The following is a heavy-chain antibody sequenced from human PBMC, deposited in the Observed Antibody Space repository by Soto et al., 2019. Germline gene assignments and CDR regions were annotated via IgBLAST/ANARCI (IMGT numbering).Heavy chain of an antibody. CDR2: IYYSGST. CDR1: GGFISRGGYY. J-gene: IGHJ5*02. CDR3: ARDLRCPYNCFGP. Sequence: SETLSLTCTVSGGFISRGGYYWSWIRQHPGKGLEWIGYIYYSGSTYYNPSLKSRVTISVDTSKNQFSLKLSSVTAADTAVYYYARDLRCPYNCFGPWGQGTLVTVTS. V-gene: IGHV4-31*03. D-gene: IGHD3-16*02.